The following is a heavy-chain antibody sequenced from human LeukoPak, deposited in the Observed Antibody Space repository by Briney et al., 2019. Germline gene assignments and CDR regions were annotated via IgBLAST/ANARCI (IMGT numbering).Heavy chain of an antibody. J-gene: IGHJ4*02. CDR2: IIPIFGAA. CDR3: ARVVVRGVIIGGLDY. Sequence: SVKVSCKASGGTFSSYAISWVRQAPGQGLEWMGGIIPIFGAASYAQKFQGRVTMTRDMSTSTVYMELSSLGSEDTAVYYCARVVVRGVIIGGLDYWGQGTLVTVSS. D-gene: IGHD3-10*01. CDR1: GGTFSSYA. V-gene: IGHV1-69*05.